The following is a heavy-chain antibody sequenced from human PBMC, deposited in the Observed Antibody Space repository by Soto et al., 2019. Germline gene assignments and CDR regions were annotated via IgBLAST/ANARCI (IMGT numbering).Heavy chain of an antibody. V-gene: IGHV3-73*01. CDR1: GFTFSGSA. D-gene: IGHD3-22*01. Sequence: PGGSLRLSCAASGFTFSGSAMHWVRQASGKGLEWVGRIRSKANSYATAYAASVKGGFTISRDDSKNTAYLQMNSLKTEDTAVYYCTRRDDRYYYDSSDDFDYWGQGTLVTVSS. J-gene: IGHJ4*02. CDR2: IRSKANSYAT. CDR3: TRRDDRYYYDSSDDFDY.